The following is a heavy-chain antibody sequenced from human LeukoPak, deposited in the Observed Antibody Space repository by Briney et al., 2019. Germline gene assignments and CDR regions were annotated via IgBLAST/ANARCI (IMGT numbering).Heavy chain of an antibody. D-gene: IGHD6-19*01. J-gene: IGHJ3*02. CDR2: IYYSRST. V-gene: IGHV4-39*01. CDR1: GASISSTTYY. CDR3: ARHKYSSGWPPEGAFDI. Sequence: SEALSLTCTVSGASISSTTYYWGWIRQPPRKVLERSASIYYSRSTYYNPSLKSRVTISVDTSKNQFSLKLSSVTAADTAVYYCARHKYSSGWPPEGAFDIWGQGTMVTVSS.